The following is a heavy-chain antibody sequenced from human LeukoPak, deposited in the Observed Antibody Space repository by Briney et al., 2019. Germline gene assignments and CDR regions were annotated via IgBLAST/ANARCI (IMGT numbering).Heavy chain of an antibody. D-gene: IGHD6-13*01. CDR1: GYTFTSYG. J-gene: IGHJ3*02. Sequence: ASVKVSCKASGYTFTSYGISWVRQAPGQGLEWMGWISAYNGNTNYAQKLQGRVTMTTDTSTSTAYMELRSLRSDDTAVYYCARGGTYSSSWYPGAFDIWGQGTMVTVSS. CDR3: ARGGTYSSSWYPGAFDI. V-gene: IGHV1-18*01. CDR2: ISAYNGNT.